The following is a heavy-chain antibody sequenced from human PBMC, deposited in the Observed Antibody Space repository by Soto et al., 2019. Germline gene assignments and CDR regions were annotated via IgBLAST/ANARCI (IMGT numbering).Heavy chain of an antibody. CDR1: GYTFTSYG. CDR3: ARDLIAAAATPNFDY. Sequence: ASVKVSCKASGYTFTSYGISWVRQAPGQGLEWMGWISAYNGNTNYAQKLQGRVTMTTDTSTSTAYMELRSLRSDDTAVYYCARDLIAAAATPNFDYWGQGTLVTVSS. J-gene: IGHJ4*02. V-gene: IGHV1-18*01. CDR2: ISAYNGNT. D-gene: IGHD6-13*01.